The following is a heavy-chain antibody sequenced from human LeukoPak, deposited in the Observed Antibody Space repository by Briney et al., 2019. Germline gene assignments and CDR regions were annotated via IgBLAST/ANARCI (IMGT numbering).Heavy chain of an antibody. CDR1: GYTFTGYY. Sequence: GASVKVSCKASGYTFTGYYMHWVRRAPGQGLEWMGWINPNSGGTNYAQKFQGGVTMTRDTSISTAYMELSRLRSDDTAVYYCAREDSGSYGLPKHWGQGTLVTVSS. CDR2: INPNSGGT. CDR3: AREDSGSYGLPKH. J-gene: IGHJ1*01. V-gene: IGHV1-2*02. D-gene: IGHD1-26*01.